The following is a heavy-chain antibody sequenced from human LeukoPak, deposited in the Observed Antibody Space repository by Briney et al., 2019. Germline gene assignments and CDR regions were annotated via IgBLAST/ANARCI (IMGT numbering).Heavy chain of an antibody. CDR2: IRYDGNNK. D-gene: IGHD2-21*02. Sequence: GGSLRLSCAASGFTFSSYGMHWVRQAPGKGLEWVAFIRYDGNNKYYADSVKGRFTISRDNSKNTLYLQMNSLRAEDTAVYYCAKSPSYCRGDCYSTFEYWGQGTLVTVSS. CDR1: GFTFSSYG. V-gene: IGHV3-30*02. J-gene: IGHJ4*02. CDR3: AKSPSYCRGDCYSTFEY.